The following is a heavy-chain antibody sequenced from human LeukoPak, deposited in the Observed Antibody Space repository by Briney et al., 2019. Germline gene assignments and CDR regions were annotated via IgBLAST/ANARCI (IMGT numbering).Heavy chain of an antibody. CDR3: ARGTSYYYYGMDV. V-gene: IGHV4-34*01. J-gene: IGHJ6*02. Sequence: SETLSLTCAVYGGSFSGYYWSWIRQPPGKGLEWIGEINHSGSTNYNPFLKSRVTISVDTSKNQFSLKLSSVTAADTAVYYCARGTSYYYYGMDVWGQGTTVTVSS. CDR2: INHSGST. CDR1: GGSFSGYY.